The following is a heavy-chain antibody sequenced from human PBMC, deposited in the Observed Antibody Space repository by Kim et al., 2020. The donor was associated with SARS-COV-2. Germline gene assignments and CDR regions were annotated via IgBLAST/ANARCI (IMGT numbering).Heavy chain of an antibody. Sequence: GGSLRLSCTTSGFTFTGHAMSWVRQAPGKGLERVSSIDGSDGTTYYVDSVKGRFSISRDDSKNTLYLQMSALRADDTAAYYCLKGGWGWIWDYWGQGTLV. V-gene: IGHV3-23*01. D-gene: IGHD2-21*01. CDR2: IDGSDGTT. CDR1: GFTFTGHA. J-gene: IGHJ4*02. CDR3: LKGGWGWIWDY.